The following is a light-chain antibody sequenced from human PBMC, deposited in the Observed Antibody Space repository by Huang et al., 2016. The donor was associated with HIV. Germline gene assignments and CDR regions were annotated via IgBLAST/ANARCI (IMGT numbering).Light chain of an antibody. J-gene: IGKJ4*01. CDR2: CAS. V-gene: IGKV3-15*01. Sequence: EIVMTQSPATVSGSPGERATLSCRASQSVGSNLAMYQQKPGHAPRLLLVCASTRATRIPARFSGSRSGTEFTLTISSLLSEDFAVYYCQQYNNWPPLTFGGGTKVEIK. CDR3: QQYNNWPPLT. CDR1: QSVGSN.